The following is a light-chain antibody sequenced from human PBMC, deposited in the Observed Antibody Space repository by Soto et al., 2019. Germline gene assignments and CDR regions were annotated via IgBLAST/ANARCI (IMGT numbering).Light chain of an antibody. CDR1: QSLSGW. CDR2: QAS. J-gene: IGKJ4*01. CDR3: QQYHSYPLT. Sequence: DIQMTQSPSTLSASVGDSVTITCRASQSLSGWLTWYQQKPGKAPKLLIYQASSLKSGFPSRFSGSGSGTEFTLTISSLQPDDFATYYCQQYHSYPLTFGGGTKVDIK. V-gene: IGKV1-5*03.